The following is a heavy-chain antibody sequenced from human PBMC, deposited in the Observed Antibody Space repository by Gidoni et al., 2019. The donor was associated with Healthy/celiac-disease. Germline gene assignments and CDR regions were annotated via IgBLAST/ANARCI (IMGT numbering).Heavy chain of an antibody. D-gene: IGHD3-16*01. Sequence: QVQLVQSGAEVKKPGSSVKVSCKASGGTFSSYTISWVRQAPGQGLEWMGRIIPILGIANYAQKFQGRVTITADKSTSTAYMELSSLRSEDTAVYYCATGRRGGLAFDIWGQGTMVTVSS. V-gene: IGHV1-69*02. J-gene: IGHJ3*02. CDR1: GGTFSSYT. CDR2: IIPILGIA. CDR3: ATGRRGGLAFDI.